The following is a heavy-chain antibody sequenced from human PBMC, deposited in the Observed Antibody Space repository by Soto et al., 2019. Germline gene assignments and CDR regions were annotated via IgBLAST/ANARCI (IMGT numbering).Heavy chain of an antibody. Sequence: QVQLQQWGAGLLKPSETLSLTCAVYGGSFSGYYWSWIRQPPGKGLEWIGEINHSGSTNYNPSLKSRVTISVDTSKNQFSLKLSSVTAADTAVYYCARDSRLLWFGELRSWFDPWGQGTLVTVSS. V-gene: IGHV4-34*01. D-gene: IGHD3-10*01. CDR3: ARDSRLLWFGELRSWFDP. J-gene: IGHJ5*02. CDR2: INHSGST. CDR1: GGSFSGYY.